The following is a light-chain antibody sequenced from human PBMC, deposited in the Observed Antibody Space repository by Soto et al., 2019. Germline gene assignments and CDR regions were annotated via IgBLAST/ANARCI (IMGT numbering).Light chain of an antibody. CDR3: GTWDSSLNTNWV. V-gene: IGLV1-51*01. J-gene: IGLJ3*02. Sequence: QSVLTQPPSVSAAPGQKVTISCSGSSSNVGLNYVSWFQQLPGAAPKLLIYDNNKRPSGIPDRFSGSKSDTSATLGITGLQPGDEADYYCGTWDSSLNTNWVFGGGTQLTVL. CDR2: DNN. CDR1: SSNVGLNY.